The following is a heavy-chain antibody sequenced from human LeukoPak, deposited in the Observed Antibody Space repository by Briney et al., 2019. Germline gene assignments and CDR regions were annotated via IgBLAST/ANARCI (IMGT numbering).Heavy chain of an antibody. Sequence: GGSLRLSCAASGFTFSSYWMSWVRQAPGKGLEWVANIKQDGSEKYYVDSVKGRFTISRDNAKNSLYLQMNSLRAEDTAVYYCAKGNPRIHYYDILTGYFDYWGQGTLVTVSS. V-gene: IGHV3-7*01. CDR2: IKQDGSEK. J-gene: IGHJ4*02. CDR1: GFTFSSYW. D-gene: IGHD3-9*01. CDR3: AKGNPRIHYYDILTGYFDY.